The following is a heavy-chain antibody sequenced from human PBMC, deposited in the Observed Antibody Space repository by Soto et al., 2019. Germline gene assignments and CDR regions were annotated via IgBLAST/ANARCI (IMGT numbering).Heavy chain of an antibody. CDR3: AGRDGYKDLDY. CDR2: IIPILGIA. Sequence: QVQLVQSGAEVKKPGSSVKVSCKASGGTFSSYTISWVRQAPGQGLEWMGRIIPILGIANYAQKFQGRVTITADKSTSTAYMELSRLRSEDTAVYYCAGRDGYKDLDYWGQGTLVTVSS. D-gene: IGHD5-12*01. J-gene: IGHJ4*02. CDR1: GGTFSSYT. V-gene: IGHV1-69*02.